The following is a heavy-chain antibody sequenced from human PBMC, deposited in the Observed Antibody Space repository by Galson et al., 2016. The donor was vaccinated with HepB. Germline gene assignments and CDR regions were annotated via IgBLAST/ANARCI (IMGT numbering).Heavy chain of an antibody. CDR2: ISSRSNYI. CDR3: ARVDYDVWVNWFDP. Sequence: SLRLSCAASGFSFNNYSMHWVRQAPGKGLEWVSSISSRSNYIYYAESVRGRFIISRDNAKNSLSLQINSLRAEDTAVYYCARVDYDVWVNWFDPWGQGTQVTVSS. CDR1: GFSFNNYS. J-gene: IGHJ5*02. D-gene: IGHD4-17*01. V-gene: IGHV3-21*01.